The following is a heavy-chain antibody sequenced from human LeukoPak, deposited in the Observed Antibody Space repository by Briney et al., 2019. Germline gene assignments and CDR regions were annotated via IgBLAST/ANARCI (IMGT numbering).Heavy chain of an antibody. Sequence: GSLRLSCAASGVTFSNYAMSWVRQPPGKGLEWIGSIYDSGSTYYNPSLKSRVTISVDTSKNQFSLKLNSVTAADTAVYYCARHYGPWGQGTLVTVSS. CDR1: GVTFSNYA. V-gene: IGHV4-39*01. D-gene: IGHD3-10*01. J-gene: IGHJ5*02. CDR2: IYDSGST. CDR3: ARHYGP.